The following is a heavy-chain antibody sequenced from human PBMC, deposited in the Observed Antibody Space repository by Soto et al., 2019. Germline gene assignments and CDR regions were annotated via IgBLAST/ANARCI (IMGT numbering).Heavy chain of an antibody. CDR3: ARGGYYVWGSSRATEYYFDY. CDR2: IYTTGST. Sequence: PSEILSLTCTVSGDSISDYYWSWIRQPAGKGLEWIGRIYTTGSTDYNPSLKSRVTISIDMSKNQFSLKLTSVTAADTALYYCARGGYYVWGSSRATEYYFDYWGRGTLVTVSS. CDR1: GDSISDYY. D-gene: IGHD3-16*01. J-gene: IGHJ4*02. V-gene: IGHV4-4*07.